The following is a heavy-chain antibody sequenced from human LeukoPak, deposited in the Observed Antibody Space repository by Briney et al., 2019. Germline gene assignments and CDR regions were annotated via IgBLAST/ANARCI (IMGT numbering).Heavy chain of an antibody. CDR2: ISSSSSYI. CDR3: AREPWELLSSFDY. CDR1: GFTFSSYS. D-gene: IGHD1-26*01. V-gene: IGHV3-21*01. J-gene: IGHJ4*02. Sequence: GGSLRLSCAASGFTFSSYSMNWVRQAPRKGLEWVSSISSSSSYIYYADSVKGRFTISRDNAKNSLYLQMNSLRAEDTAVYYCAREPWELLSSFDYWGQGTLVTVSS.